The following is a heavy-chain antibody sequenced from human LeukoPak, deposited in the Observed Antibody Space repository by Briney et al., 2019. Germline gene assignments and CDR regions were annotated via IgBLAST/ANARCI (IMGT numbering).Heavy chain of an antibody. J-gene: IGHJ3*02. D-gene: IGHD1-14*01. V-gene: IGHV4-59*08. CDR2: IYYTGST. CDR1: GGSISPYY. CDR3: ARLIPSRKNGFDI. Sequence: SETLSLTCIVSGGSISPYYRSWIRQPPRKELKWVGYIYYTGSTNYNPSLKSRVTISVDKSRNQFSLKVPSVTAADTAVYYCARLIPSRKNGFDIWGQGTMVTVSS.